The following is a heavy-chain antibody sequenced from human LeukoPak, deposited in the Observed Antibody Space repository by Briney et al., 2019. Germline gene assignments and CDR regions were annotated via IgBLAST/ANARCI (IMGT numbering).Heavy chain of an antibody. CDR1: GGTFSSYA. Sequence: GSSVKVSCKASGGTFSSYAISWVRQAPGQGLEWMGRIIPILGIANYAQKFQGRVTITADKSTSTAYMELSSLRSEDTAVYYCAREGGSGYRNNWFDPWGQGTLVTVSS. CDR3: AREGGSGYRNNWFDP. CDR2: IIPILGIA. J-gene: IGHJ5*02. D-gene: IGHD3-3*01. V-gene: IGHV1-69*04.